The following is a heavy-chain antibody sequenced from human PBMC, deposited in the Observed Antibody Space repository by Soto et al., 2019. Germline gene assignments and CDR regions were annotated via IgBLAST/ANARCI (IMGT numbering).Heavy chain of an antibody. CDR3: VRPERGWYTACDF. CDR2: ISYDGNTQ. J-gene: IGHJ4*02. D-gene: IGHD6-19*01. Sequence: QVQLVESGGGVVQPGKSLRLSCSASGFSFVDYVMHWVRQAPGKGLEWVAVISYDGNTQYYADSVKGRFTISRDNSKNALFLRTNSLRLADTAVYYCVRPERGWYTACDFWGQGTLVAVSS. CDR1: GFSFVDYV. V-gene: IGHV3-30*03.